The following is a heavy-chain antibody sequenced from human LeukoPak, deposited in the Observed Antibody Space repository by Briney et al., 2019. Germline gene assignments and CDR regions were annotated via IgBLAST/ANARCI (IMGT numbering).Heavy chain of an antibody. D-gene: IGHD6-13*01. CDR1: GFTFSSYW. Sequence: GGSLRLSCAASGFTFSSYWMSWVRQAPGKGLEWVANIKQDGSEKYYVDSVKGRFTISRDNAKNSLYLQMNSLRAEDTAVYYCARDPELYSSSWYGGYYYYYGMDVWGQGTTVTVSS. V-gene: IGHV3-7*01. CDR2: IKQDGSEK. CDR3: ARDPELYSSSWYGGYYYYYGMDV. J-gene: IGHJ6*02.